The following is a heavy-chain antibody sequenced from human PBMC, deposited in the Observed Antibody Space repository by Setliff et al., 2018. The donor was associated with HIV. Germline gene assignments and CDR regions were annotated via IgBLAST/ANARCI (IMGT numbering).Heavy chain of an antibody. Sequence: SETLSLTCSVSGGSINNYYWSWIRLTPGKGLQWIGCIYYTGNTNYNPSLKSRVTMSVDTSKTQFSLKLSSVIAADTAVYYCTTSTVAGLFDYWDQGAPVTVSS. CDR2: IYYTGNT. CDR1: GGSINNYY. D-gene: IGHD6-19*01. V-gene: IGHV4-59*12. J-gene: IGHJ4*02. CDR3: TTSTVAGLFDY.